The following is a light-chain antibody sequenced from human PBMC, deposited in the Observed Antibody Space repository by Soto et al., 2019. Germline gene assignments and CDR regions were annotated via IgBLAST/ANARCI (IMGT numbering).Light chain of an antibody. CDR1: QSISSW. J-gene: IGKJ1*01. CDR2: DSS. CDR3: QQYSSYRT. Sequence: IQMTQSPSTLSASMGDRVTITCRASQSISSWLAWYQQRPGTATILLIDDSSNLESGVPSRFSGSGSGSEFPPISTLQQDDDAAYYYRQQYSSYRTFGQGTKVDNK. V-gene: IGKV1-5*01.